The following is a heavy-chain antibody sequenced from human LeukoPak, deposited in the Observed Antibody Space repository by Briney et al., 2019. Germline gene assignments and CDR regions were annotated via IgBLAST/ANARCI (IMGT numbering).Heavy chain of an antibody. Sequence: GEFLKTSCKGFGYSFTNYWIGWVRQMPGKGVEWMGIIYPGDSETRYRPSFQGQVTISADKSISTAYLQWSGLKASDTAMYYCARRGMATTFDVWGQGTMVTVSS. CDR3: ARRGMATTFDV. CDR2: IYPGDSET. V-gene: IGHV5-51*01. CDR1: GYSFTNYW. J-gene: IGHJ3*01. D-gene: IGHD5-24*01.